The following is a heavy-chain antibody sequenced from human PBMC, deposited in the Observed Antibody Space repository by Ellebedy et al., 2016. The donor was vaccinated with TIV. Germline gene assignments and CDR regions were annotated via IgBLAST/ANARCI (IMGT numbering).Heavy chain of an antibody. CDR3: ARLPTTIFGVVIPGGVGWYFDI. CDR1: GGSISSYY. V-gene: IGHV4-59*04. Sequence: MPGGSLRLSCTVSGGSISSYYWSWIRQPPGKGLEWIGYIYYSGTTYYNPSLKSRVTMSVDMSKNQFSPKLTSVTAADTAVYYCARLPTTIFGVVIPGGVGWYFDIWGRGTLVSVSS. J-gene: IGHJ2*01. D-gene: IGHD3-3*01. CDR2: IYYSGTT.